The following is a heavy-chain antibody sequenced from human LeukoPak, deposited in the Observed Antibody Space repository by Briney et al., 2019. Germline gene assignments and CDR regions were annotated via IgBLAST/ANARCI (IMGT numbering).Heavy chain of an antibody. J-gene: IGHJ3*02. V-gene: IGHV3-21*01. CDR1: GFTFSSYS. Sequence: GGSLRLSCVASGFTFSSYSMNWVRQAPGKGLEWVSSISSSSSYIYYADSVKGRFTISRDNAKKSLYLQMNSLRAEDTAVYYCARPGYCSGDTCYVAFDIWGQGTMVTVSS. CDR3: ARPGYCSGDTCYVAFDI. D-gene: IGHD2-15*01. CDR2: ISSSSSYI.